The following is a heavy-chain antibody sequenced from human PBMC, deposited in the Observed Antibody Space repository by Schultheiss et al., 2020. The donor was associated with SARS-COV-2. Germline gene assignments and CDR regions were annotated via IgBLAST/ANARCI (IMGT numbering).Heavy chain of an antibody. D-gene: IGHD7-27*01. CDR3: ARAVALELTGAHFDY. Sequence: GGSLRLSCAASGFTFSSYGMHWVRQAPGKGLEWVAVIWYDGSNKYYADSVKGRFTISRDNSKNTLYLQMNSLRAEDTAVYYCARAVALELTGAHFDYWGQGTLVTVSS. V-gene: IGHV3-33*01. J-gene: IGHJ4*02. CDR1: GFTFSSYG. CDR2: IWYDGSNK.